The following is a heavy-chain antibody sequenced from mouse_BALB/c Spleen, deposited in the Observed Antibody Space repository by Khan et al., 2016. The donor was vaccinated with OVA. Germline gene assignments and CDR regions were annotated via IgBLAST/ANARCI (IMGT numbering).Heavy chain of an antibody. CDR3: ARTARIKY. CDR2: ISYSGST. CDR1: GYSITSGYG. J-gene: IGHJ2*01. V-gene: IGHV3-2*02. Sequence: EVELVESGPGLVKPSQSLSLTCTVTGYSITSGYGWNWLRPFPGNKLEWIGFISYSGSTYYTPSLTSRISITRDTSKNQFFLQLNAVTTEDTATYYCARTARIKYWGQGTTITVSS. D-gene: IGHD1-2*01.